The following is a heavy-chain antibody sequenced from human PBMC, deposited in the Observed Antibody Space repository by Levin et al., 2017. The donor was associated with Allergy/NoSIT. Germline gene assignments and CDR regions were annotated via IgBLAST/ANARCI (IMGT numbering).Heavy chain of an antibody. CDR2: IYTSGST. J-gene: IGHJ3*02. D-gene: IGHD2-2*01. CDR1: GGSISSGSYY. V-gene: IGHV4-61*02. Sequence: SQTLSLTCTVSGGSISSGSYYWSWIRQPAGKGLEWIGRIYTSGSTNYNPSLKSRVTISVDTSKNQFSLKLSSVTAADTAVYYCAREPWGYCSSTSCPYDAFDIWGQGTMVTVSS. CDR3: AREPWGYCSSTSCPYDAFDI.